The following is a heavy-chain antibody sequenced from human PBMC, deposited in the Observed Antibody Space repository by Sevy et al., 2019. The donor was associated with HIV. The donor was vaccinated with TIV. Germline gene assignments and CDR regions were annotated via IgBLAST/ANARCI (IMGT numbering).Heavy chain of an antibody. CDR1: GFTFNDYY. J-gene: IGHJ6*02. D-gene: IGHD3-10*02. CDR3: AKPPSNHDVLHYYGMDV. CDR2: ITTDGTSI. Sequence: GGSLRLSCVVSGFTFNDYYMSWIRQAPGEGLEWVSHITTDGTSISYADSVKGRFTISRDNAKNSLYLQMNSLRAEDTAVYFCAKPPSNHDVLHYYGMDVWGQGTTVTVSS. V-gene: IGHV3-11*01.